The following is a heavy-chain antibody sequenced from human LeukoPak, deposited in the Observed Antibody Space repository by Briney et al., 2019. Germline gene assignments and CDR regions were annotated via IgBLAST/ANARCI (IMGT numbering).Heavy chain of an antibody. V-gene: IGHV3-33*01. CDR1: GFTFSSYG. D-gene: IGHD2-21*01. CDR3: ARETGDLGDAFDI. Sequence: PGRSLRLSCAASGFTFSSYGMHWVRQAPGKGLEWVAVIWYDGSNKYYADSVKGRFTISRDNSKNTLYLQMNSLRAEDTAVYYCARETGDLGDAFDIWGQGTMVTVSP. CDR2: IWYDGSNK. J-gene: IGHJ3*02.